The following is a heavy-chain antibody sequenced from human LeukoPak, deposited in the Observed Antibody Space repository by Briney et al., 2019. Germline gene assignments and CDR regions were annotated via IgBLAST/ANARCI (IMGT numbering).Heavy chain of an antibody. Sequence: GGSLRFSCAASGFSFSNYWFHWVRQAPGEGLVWVSRTNEHGTIINYADSVKGRFTISRDNAKNTLYLQMYSLRTEDSALYYCVVDLSGSADYWGQGTLVTVSS. CDR1: GFSFSNYW. V-gene: IGHV3-74*01. J-gene: IGHJ4*02. D-gene: IGHD3-10*01. CDR2: TNEHGTII. CDR3: VVDLSGSADY.